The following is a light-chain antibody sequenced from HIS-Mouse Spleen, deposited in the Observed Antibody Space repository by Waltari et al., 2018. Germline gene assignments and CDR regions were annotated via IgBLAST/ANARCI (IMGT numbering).Light chain of an antibody. CDR1: SSDVGSYNL. CDR2: EGS. J-gene: IGLJ2*01. V-gene: IGLV2-23*03. Sequence: QSALTQPASVSGSPGQAITISCTGTSSDVGSYNLVSWYQQHPAKAPQPMMYEGSKRPSVVSNPFSGSRSANTASLTISGLQAEDEADYSCCSYAGSSTFHVVFGGGTKLTVL. CDR3: CSYAGSSTFHVV.